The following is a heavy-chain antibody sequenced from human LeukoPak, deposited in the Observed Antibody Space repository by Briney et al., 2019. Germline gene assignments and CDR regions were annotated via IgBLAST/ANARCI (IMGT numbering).Heavy chain of an antibody. V-gene: IGHV4-59*08. D-gene: IGHD1-7*01. CDR1: GGSISSYY. CDR2: IYYSGST. Sequence: SETLSLTCTVSGGSISSYYWSWIRQPPGKGLEWIGYIYYSGSTNYNPSLKSRVTISLDTSKNQFSLKLSSVTAADTAVYYCARGIGTTSGYFDYWGQGTLVTVSS. J-gene: IGHJ4*02. CDR3: ARGIGTTSGYFDY.